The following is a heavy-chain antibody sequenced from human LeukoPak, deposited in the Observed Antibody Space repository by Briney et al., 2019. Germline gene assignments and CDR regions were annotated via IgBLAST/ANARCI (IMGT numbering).Heavy chain of an antibody. CDR1: GFTFDDYA. V-gene: IGHV3-9*01. J-gene: IGHJ4*02. CDR3: AKDMRKKSDYPSFDS. CDR2: INWNSDKI. D-gene: IGHD4-17*01. Sequence: GGSLRLSCAASGFTFDDYAMHWVRQTPGKGLEWVSGINWNSDKIAYADSVKGRFTISRDNANKSLYLQMNGLRTEDTALHYCAKDMRKKSDYPSFDSWGQGTQVTVSS.